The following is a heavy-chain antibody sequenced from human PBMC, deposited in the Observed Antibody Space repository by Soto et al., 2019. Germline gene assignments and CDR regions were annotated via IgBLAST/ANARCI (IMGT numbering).Heavy chain of an antibody. D-gene: IGHD2-2*01. CDR1: GGTFSSYT. V-gene: IGHV1-69*02. CDR2: IIPILGIA. J-gene: IGHJ3*02. Sequence: QVQLVQSGAEVKKPGSSVKVSCKASGGTFSSYTISWVRQAPGQGLEWMGRIIPILGIANYAQKFQGRVTITADKSTSTAYMELSSLRSEDTAVYYCARGKDIVVVPAADDAFDIWGQGTRVTVSS. CDR3: ARGKDIVVVPAADDAFDI.